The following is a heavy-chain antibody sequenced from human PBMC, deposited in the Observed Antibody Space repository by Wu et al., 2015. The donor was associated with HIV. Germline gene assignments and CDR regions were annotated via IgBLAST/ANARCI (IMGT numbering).Heavy chain of an antibody. D-gene: IGHD6-19*01. Sequence: QVQLVQSGAEVKKPGSSVKVSCKASGGTFSSYAITWVRQAPGQGLEWMGGIIPIFATTNYAQKFRGRVTITADESTSTAYMELSSLRSEDTAIYYCAKSPPGYNSGIGDYWGQGNPGSPSPQ. CDR1: GGTFSSYA. CDR2: IIPIFATT. V-gene: IGHV1-69*12. J-gene: IGHJ4*02. CDR3: AKSPPGYNSGIGDY.